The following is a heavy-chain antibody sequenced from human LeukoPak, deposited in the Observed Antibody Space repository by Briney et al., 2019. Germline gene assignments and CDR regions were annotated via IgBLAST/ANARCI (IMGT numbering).Heavy chain of an antibody. D-gene: IGHD3-10*01. Sequence: GSLRLSCAASGFTVSSNYMSWVRQPPGKGLEWIGSIYYSGSTYYNPSLKSRVTISVDTSKNQFSLKLSSVTAADTAVYYCARDDYYGSGRHTIPFDYWGQGTLVTVSS. CDR3: ARDDYYGSGRHTIPFDY. CDR2: IYYSGST. V-gene: IGHV4-39*07. J-gene: IGHJ4*02. CDR1: GFTVSSNY.